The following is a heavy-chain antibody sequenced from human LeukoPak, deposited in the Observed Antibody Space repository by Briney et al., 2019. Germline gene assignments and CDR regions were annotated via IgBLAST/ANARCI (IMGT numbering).Heavy chain of an antibody. D-gene: IGHD6-19*01. CDR3: ARFYSSGSYFDY. V-gene: IGHV1-2*06. Sequence: GASVKVSCKASGYTFTGYYMHWVRQAPGQGLEWMGRINPNSGGTNYAQKFQGRVTMTRDTSISTAYMELSRLRSDGTAVYYCARFYSSGSYFDYWGQGTLVTVSS. CDR2: INPNSGGT. CDR1: GYTFTGYY. J-gene: IGHJ4*02.